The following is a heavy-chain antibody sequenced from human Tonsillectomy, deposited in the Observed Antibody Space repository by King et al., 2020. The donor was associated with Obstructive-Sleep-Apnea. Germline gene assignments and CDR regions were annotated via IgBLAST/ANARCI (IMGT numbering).Heavy chain of an antibody. J-gene: IGHJ3*02. D-gene: IGHD6-19*01. CDR1: GCTFSSYG. V-gene: IGHV3-30*02. CDR3: AKDDPPYSSGWYSAFDI. Sequence: VQLVESGGGVVQPGGSLRLSFAASGCTFSSYGMHWVRQAPGKGLEWVAFIRYAGSIKYYADSVKGRFTMSRDNSKNTLYLQMNSLRAEDTAVYYCAKDDPPYSSGWYSAFDIWGQGTMVTVSS. CDR2: IRYAGSIK.